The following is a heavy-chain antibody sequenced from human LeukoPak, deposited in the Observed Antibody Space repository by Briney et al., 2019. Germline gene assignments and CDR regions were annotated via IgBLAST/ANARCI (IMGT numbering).Heavy chain of an antibody. CDR2: IYYSGST. V-gene: IGHV4-31*03. J-gene: IGHJ4*02. CDR3: ARDVAVSGWLLFGY. CDR1: GGSISSGGYY. Sequence: PSETLSLTCTVSGGSISSGGYYWSWIRQHPGKGLEWIGYIYYSGSTYYNPSLKSRVTISVDTSKNQFSLKLSSVTAADTAVYYCARDVAVSGWLLFGYWGQGTLVTVSS. D-gene: IGHD6-19*01.